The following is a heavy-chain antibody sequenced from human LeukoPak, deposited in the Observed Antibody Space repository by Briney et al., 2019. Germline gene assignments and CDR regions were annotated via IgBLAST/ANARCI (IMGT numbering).Heavy chain of an antibody. CDR2: IYSGGST. CDR1: GFTFSSYE. CDR3: ASSHCGGDCYSGNFDY. V-gene: IGHV3-53*01. D-gene: IGHD2-21*02. Sequence: GGSLRLSCAVSGFTFSSYEMNWVRQAPGKGLEWVSVIYSGGSTYYADSVKGRFTISRDNSKNTLYLQMNSLRAEDTAVYYCASSHCGGDCYSGNFDYWGQGTLVTVSS. J-gene: IGHJ4*02.